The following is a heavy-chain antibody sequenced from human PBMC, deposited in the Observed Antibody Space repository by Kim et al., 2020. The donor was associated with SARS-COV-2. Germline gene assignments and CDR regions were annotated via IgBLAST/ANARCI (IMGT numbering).Heavy chain of an antibody. V-gene: IGHV3-74*01. Sequence: GGSLRLSCAASGFTFSSTWMHWVRQAPGGGLVWVSRINSDGTTTNYADSVQGRFSISRDNAKNTLYLQMTSLRAEDTAIYYCTRPLYDYVWGTYWGQGTLVTVSS. CDR2: INSDGTTT. D-gene: IGHD3-16*01. CDR1: GFTFSSTW. J-gene: IGHJ4*02. CDR3: TRPLYDYVWGTY.